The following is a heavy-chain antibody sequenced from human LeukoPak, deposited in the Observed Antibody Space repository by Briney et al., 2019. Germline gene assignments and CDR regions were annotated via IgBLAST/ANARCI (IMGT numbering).Heavy chain of an antibody. CDR2: IYWNDDK. D-gene: IGHD3-3*01. Sequence: SGPTLVKPTQTLTLTCTFSGFSLSTSGVGVGWIRQPPGKALEWLALIYWNDDKRYSPSLKSRLTITKDTSKNQVVLTMTNMDPVDTATYYCAHSWRDFWGGYAVGWLDPWGQGTLVTVSS. J-gene: IGHJ5*02. V-gene: IGHV2-5*01. CDR1: GFSLSTSGVG. CDR3: AHSWRDFWGGYAVGWLDP.